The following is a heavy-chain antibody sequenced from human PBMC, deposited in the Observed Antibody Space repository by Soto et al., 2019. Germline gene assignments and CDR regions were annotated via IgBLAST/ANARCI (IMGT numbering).Heavy chain of an antibody. CDR2: ISGSGGST. J-gene: IGHJ4*02. V-gene: IGHV3-23*01. D-gene: IGHD5-18*01. CDR3: AKDVANGYSYGDY. CDR1: GFTFSSYA. Sequence: EVQLLESGGGLVQPGGSLRLSCAASGFTFSSYAMSWVRQAPGKGLEWVSAISGSGGSTYYADSVKGRFTISRHTSKNTLYLQMNSLRAEYTAVYDCAKDVANGYSYGDYWGQGTLVTVSS.